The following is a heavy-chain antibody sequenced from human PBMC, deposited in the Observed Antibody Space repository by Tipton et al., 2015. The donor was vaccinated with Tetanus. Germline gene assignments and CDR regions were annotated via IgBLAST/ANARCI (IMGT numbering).Heavy chain of an antibody. J-gene: IGHJ4*02. Sequence: LSLTCTASGFTVSTNYMNWVRQAPGKGLEWVSTVYTAGSTYYAETVKGRFTISRDDSKNTLYLQMNSLRVEDTAVYYCARGPLGTGVFDYWGQGTLVSVST. CDR2: VYTAGST. V-gene: IGHV3-53*01. D-gene: IGHD7-27*01. CDR1: GFTVSTNY. CDR3: ARGPLGTGVFDY.